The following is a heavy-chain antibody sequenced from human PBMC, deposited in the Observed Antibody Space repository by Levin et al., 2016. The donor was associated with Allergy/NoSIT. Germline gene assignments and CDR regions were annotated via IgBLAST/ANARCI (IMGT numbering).Heavy chain of an antibody. CDR3: ARDLMGHGSYYMDV. Sequence: WIRQPPGKGLEWVSYISSSSSTIYYADSVKGRFTISRDNAKNSLYLQMNSLRDEDTAVYYCARDLMGHGSYYMDVWGKGTTVTVSS. CDR2: ISSSSSTI. J-gene: IGHJ6*03. D-gene: IGHD2-8*01. V-gene: IGHV3-48*02.